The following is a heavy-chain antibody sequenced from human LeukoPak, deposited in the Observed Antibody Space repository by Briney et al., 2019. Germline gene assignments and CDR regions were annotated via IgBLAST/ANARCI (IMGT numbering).Heavy chain of an antibody. V-gene: IGHV3-23*01. CDR1: GFTFSSYA. Sequence: GGSLRLSCAASGFTFSSYAMSWVRQAPGKGLEWVSAISGSGGSTYYADSVKGRFTISRDNSKNTLYLQMNSLRAEDTAVYYCAKDPGYSYGYNPLTYWDQGTLVTVSS. CDR3: AKDPGYSYGYNPLTY. CDR2: ISGSGGST. D-gene: IGHD5-18*01. J-gene: IGHJ4*02.